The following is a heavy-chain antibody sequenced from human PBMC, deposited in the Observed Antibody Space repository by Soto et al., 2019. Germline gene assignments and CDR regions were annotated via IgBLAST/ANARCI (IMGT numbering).Heavy chain of an antibody. V-gene: IGHV3-64*04. J-gene: IGHJ6*03. Sequence: GGSLRLSCSASGFTSSSYAMHWVRQAPGKGLEYVSAISSNGGSTYYADSVKGRFTISRDNSKNTLYLQMNSLRAEDTAVYYCARDADHYYYYYMDVWGKGTTVTVSS. CDR1: GFTSSSYA. CDR3: ARDADHYYYYYMDV. CDR2: ISSNGGST.